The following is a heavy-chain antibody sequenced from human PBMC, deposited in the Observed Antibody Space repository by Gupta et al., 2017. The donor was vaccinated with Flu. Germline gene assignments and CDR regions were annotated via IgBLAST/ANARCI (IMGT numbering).Heavy chain of an antibody. V-gene: IGHV3-23*01. CDR3: AKDRGFGGANYCDY. CDR1: GFIFSNFA. CDR2: RSGRGSST. Sequence: EVQLLESGGGLVQPGGSLRLSCEASGFIFSNFAMSWVRQAPGKGLEWVSARSGRGSSTYYEESVRGRFTSSRDNAKNTLYLQMSSLRAEDTAVYYCAKDRGFGGANYCDYWGQGTLGTVSS. D-gene: IGHD3-10*01. J-gene: IGHJ4*02.